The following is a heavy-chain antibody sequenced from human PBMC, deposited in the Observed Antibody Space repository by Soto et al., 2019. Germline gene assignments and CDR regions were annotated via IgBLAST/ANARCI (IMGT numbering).Heavy chain of an antibody. V-gene: IGHV3-53*01. D-gene: IGHD2-21*02. CDR2: IYSGGST. J-gene: IGHJ4*02. CDR3: ASTYCGGDCYPRAFDH. CDR1: GFTVSSNY. Sequence: SGGSLRLSCAASGFTVSSNYMSWFLQAPGKGLEWVSVIYSGGSTYYADSVKGRFTISTDNSKNTLYPQMNSLRAEDTAVYYCASTYCGGDCYPRAFDHWGQGTLVTVSS.